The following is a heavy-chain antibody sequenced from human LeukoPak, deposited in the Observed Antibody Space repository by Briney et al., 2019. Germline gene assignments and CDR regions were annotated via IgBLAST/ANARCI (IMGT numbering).Heavy chain of an antibody. Sequence: PSETLSLTCTVSGGSISSYYWSWIRQPPGKGLEWIGYIYYSGSTNYNPSLKSRVTISVDTSKIQFSLRLSSVTAADTAVYFCARRLYSGKGGFDYWGRGTLVTVSS. J-gene: IGHJ4*02. V-gene: IGHV4-59*01. CDR2: IYYSGST. D-gene: IGHD5-12*01. CDR1: GGSISSYY. CDR3: ARRLYSGKGGFDY.